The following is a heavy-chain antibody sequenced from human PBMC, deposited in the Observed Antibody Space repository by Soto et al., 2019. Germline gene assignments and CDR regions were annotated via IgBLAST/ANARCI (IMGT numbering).Heavy chain of an antibody. Sequence: GGSLRLSCAASGFTFSSYSMNWVRQAPGKGLEWVSSISSSSSYIYYADSVKGRFTISRDNAKNSLYLQMNSLRAEDTAVYYCAREIYGDYGPRYYYYYMDVWGKGTTVTVSS. V-gene: IGHV3-21*01. CDR2: ISSSSSYI. CDR1: GFTFSSYS. CDR3: AREIYGDYGPRYYYYYMDV. J-gene: IGHJ6*03. D-gene: IGHD4-17*01.